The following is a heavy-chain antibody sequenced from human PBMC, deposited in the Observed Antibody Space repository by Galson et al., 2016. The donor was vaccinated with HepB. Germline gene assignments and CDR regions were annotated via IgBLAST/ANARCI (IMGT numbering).Heavy chain of an antibody. CDR1: GFSFSSYV. CDR3: ARDRGGGTIWYLGYS. CDR2: ITSGGIT. Sequence: SLRLSCAASGFSFSSYVMSWVRQAPGKGLEWVSGITSGGITYYADSVKGRFTITRDNSKNILFLHMNSLSPDDTAKYYCARDRGGGTIWYLGYSWGQGTLVIVSS. J-gene: IGHJ4*02. D-gene: IGHD6-13*01. V-gene: IGHV3-23*01.